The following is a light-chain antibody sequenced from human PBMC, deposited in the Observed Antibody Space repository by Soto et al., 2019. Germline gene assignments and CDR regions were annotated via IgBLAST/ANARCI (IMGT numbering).Light chain of an antibody. CDR3: QSYDSSLSGRVV. Sequence: QSVLTQPPSVSGAPGQRVTISCTGSISNIGAGYDVHWYQQLPGTAPKLLIYGNSNRPSGVPDRFSGSKSGTSASLAITGLQAEDEADYYFQSYDSSLSGRVVFGGGTKPTVL. CDR1: ISNIGAGYD. V-gene: IGLV1-40*01. J-gene: IGLJ2*01. CDR2: GNS.